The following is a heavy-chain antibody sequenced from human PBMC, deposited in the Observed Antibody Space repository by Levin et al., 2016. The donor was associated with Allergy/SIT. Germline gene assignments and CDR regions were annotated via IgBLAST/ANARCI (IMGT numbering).Heavy chain of an antibody. Sequence: GESLKISCAASGFTFSSYSMNWVRQAPGKGLEWVSSISSSSSYIYYADSVKGRFTISRDNAKNSLYLQMNSLRAEDTAVYYCARTRGSYYSSPGYWGQGTLVTVSS. CDR3: ARTRGSYYSSPGY. CDR2: ISSSSSYI. V-gene: IGHV3-21*01. J-gene: IGHJ4*02. CDR1: GFTFSSYS. D-gene: IGHD1-26*01.